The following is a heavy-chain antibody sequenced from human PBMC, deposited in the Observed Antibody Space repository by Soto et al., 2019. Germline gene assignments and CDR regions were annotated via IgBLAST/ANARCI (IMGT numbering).Heavy chain of an antibody. CDR3: ARSITIFS. J-gene: IGHJ4*02. Sequence: QVQLVQSGAEVKKPGASVKVSCKASGYTFTSYDINWVRQATGQGLEWMGWMNPNSGNTGSAQKFQRRVTMTRNTYIRTPYMELSRLRSEETAVYYCARSITIFSRDQGTRVTVSS. CDR1: GYTFTSYD. CDR2: MNPNSGNT. V-gene: IGHV1-8*01. D-gene: IGHD3-9*01.